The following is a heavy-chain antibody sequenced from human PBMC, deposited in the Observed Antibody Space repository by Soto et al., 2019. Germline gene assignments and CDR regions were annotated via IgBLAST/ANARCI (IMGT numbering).Heavy chain of an antibody. V-gene: IGHV3-30*18. CDR1: GFTFSSYG. CDR3: ANGVVVPGY. D-gene: IGHD2-15*01. J-gene: IGHJ4*02. Sequence: GGSLRLSCAASGFTFSSYGMHWVRQAPGKGLEWVAVISYDGSNKYYAGSVKGRFTISRDNSKNTLYLQMNSLRAEDTAVYYCANGVVVPGYWGQGTLVTVSS. CDR2: ISYDGSNK.